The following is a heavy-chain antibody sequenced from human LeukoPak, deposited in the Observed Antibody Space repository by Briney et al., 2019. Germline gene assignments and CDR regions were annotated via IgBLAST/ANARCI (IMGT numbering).Heavy chain of an antibody. CDR3: ASLLNGGVSHWFDP. CDR2: IHYSGSI. J-gene: IGHJ5*02. Sequence: GSLRLSCAASGFIFTNYFMSWIRQPPGKGLEWIGYIHYSGSINYNPSLKSRVIISVDTSKNQFSLKLSSVTAADTAVYYCASLLNGGVSHWFDPWGQGTLVTVSS. CDR1: GFIFTNYF. D-gene: IGHD7-27*01. V-gene: IGHV4-59*08.